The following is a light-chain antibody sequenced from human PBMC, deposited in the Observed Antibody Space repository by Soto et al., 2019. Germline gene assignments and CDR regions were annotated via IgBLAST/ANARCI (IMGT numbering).Light chain of an antibody. CDR1: QPVTSNY. CDR3: QQYGRSPQFT. V-gene: IGKV3-20*01. J-gene: IGKJ3*01. Sequence: EIVLTQSPGTLSLSPGERATLSCRASQPVTSNYLAWYQHVPGQAPRLLIYGASTRATGIPDRFSGSGSGTDFTLTISGLEPEDFAVYYCQQYGRSPQFTFGPGIKVDFK. CDR2: GAS.